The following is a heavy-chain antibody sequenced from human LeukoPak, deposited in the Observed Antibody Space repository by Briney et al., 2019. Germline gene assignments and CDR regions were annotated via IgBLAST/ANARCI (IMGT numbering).Heavy chain of an antibody. D-gene: IGHD3-22*01. J-gene: IGHJ4*02. Sequence: GASVKVSCKASGGTFSSYAISWVRQAPGQGLEWMGGIIPIFGTANYAQKFQGRVTITADESTSTAYMELSSLRSEDTAVYYCARGAGWGYGSSGYYIYYFDYWGQGTLVTVSS. CDR2: IIPIFGTA. V-gene: IGHV1-69*13. CDR1: GGTFSSYA. CDR3: ARGAGWGYGSSGYYIYYFDY.